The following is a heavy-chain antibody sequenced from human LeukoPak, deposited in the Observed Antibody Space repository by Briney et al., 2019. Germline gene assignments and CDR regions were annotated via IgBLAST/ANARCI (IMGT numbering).Heavy chain of an antibody. J-gene: IGHJ4*02. D-gene: IGHD6-13*01. V-gene: IGHV3-49*04. CDR2: IRSKPYGGTT. CDR3: TTGSATGTGSGY. CDR1: GFTLGDYV. Sequence: GGPQRLSCTPCGFTLGDYVMSWVPQAPGEGLEGVGFIRSKPYGGTTEYAASVKGRFIISRDDSKTIAYLQMNSLKSEDTAVYYCTTGSATGTGSGYWGQGTLVTVSS.